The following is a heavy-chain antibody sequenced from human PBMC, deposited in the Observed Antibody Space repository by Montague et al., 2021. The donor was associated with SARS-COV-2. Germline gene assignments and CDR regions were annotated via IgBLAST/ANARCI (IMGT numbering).Heavy chain of an antibody. D-gene: IGHD6-6*01. V-gene: IGHV6-1*01. CDR1: GDSVFNNRAA. CDR2: TYFRTQWFH. CDR3: VRSQYSNTWFFGY. Sequence: CAISGDSVFNNRAAWNWIRQSPSGGLQWLGRTYFRTQWFHHYAPXFEXRITVNADASKNHFSLQLTSVTPEDSAKYFCVRSQYSNTWFFGYWGQGAQVTVSS. J-gene: IGHJ4*02.